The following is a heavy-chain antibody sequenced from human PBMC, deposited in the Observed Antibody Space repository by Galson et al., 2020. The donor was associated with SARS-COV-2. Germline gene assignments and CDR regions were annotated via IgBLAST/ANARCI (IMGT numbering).Heavy chain of an antibody. D-gene: IGHD3-22*01. Sequence: GGSLRLSCAASGFTFSSYGMHWVRQAPGKGLEWVAVISYDGSNKYYADSVQGRFTISRDNSKNTLYLQMNRLRAEDTAVYDCAKDRAWYYYDSSGFDYWGQGTLVTVSS. J-gene: IGHJ4*02. CDR2: ISYDGSNK. V-gene: IGHV3-30*18. CDR3: AKDRAWYYYDSSGFDY. CDR1: GFTFSSYG.